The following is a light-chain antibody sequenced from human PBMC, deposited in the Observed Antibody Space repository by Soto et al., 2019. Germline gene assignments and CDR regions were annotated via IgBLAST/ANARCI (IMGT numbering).Light chain of an antibody. CDR2: NNN. CDR3: AAWDDRLNGVV. J-gene: IGLJ2*01. V-gene: IGLV1-44*01. CDR1: SFNIGVNT. Sequence: QSVLTQAPSASGTPGQRVTISCSGSSFNIGVNTVNWYQQLPGTAPKVLIYNNNQRPSGVPDRFSGSKSGTSASLALSGLQSEDEADYYCAAWDDRLNGVVFGGGTKLTVL.